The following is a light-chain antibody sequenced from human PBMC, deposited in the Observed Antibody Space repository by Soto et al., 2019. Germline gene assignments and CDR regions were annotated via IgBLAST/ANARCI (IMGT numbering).Light chain of an antibody. J-gene: IGLJ1*01. Sequence: QSVLTQPPSVSGAPGQRVTISCTGSSSYIGANYDVHWYQQRPGTAPKLLIFGNSNRPSGVPDRFSGSKSGTSASLAITGLQAEDEGDYYCQSYDSTLSARYVFGTGTKLTVL. CDR2: GNS. V-gene: IGLV1-40*01. CDR3: QSYDSTLSARYV. CDR1: SSYIGANYD.